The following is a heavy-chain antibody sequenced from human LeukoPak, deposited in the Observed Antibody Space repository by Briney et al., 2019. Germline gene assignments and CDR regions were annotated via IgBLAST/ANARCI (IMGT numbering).Heavy chain of an antibody. D-gene: IGHD3-10*01. V-gene: IGHV1-18*01. Sequence: ASVKVSCKASGYTFTSYGISWVRQAPGQGLEWMGWISAYNGNTNYAQKLQGRVTMTTDTSTSTAYMELSSLRSEDTAVYYCATLPTAVTSTYYYGMDVWGQGTTVTVSS. CDR2: ISAYNGNT. J-gene: IGHJ6*02. CDR3: ATLPTAVTSTYYYGMDV. CDR1: GYTFTSYG.